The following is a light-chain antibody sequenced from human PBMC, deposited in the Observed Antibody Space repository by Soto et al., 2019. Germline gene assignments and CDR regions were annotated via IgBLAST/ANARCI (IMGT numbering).Light chain of an antibody. V-gene: IGKV3-20*01. CDR1: QSVTSSY. Sequence: EIVLTQSPGTLPLSPGERATLSCRASQSVTSSYLAWYKQKPGQAPRLLIYGASSRATVIPDRFSGSGSGTDFTLTISRLEPEDVAVYYCQQYGNSPFTFGGGTKVEIK. CDR3: QQYGNSPFT. CDR2: GAS. J-gene: IGKJ4*01.